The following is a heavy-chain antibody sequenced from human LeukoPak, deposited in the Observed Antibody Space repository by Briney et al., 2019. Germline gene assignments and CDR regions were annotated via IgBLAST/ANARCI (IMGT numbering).Heavy chain of an antibody. V-gene: IGHV1-69*04. D-gene: IGHD6-19*01. J-gene: IGHJ5*02. CDR2: IIPILGIA. Sequence: SVKVSCKASGGTFSSYAISWVRQAPGQGLEWMGRIIPILGIANYAQKFQGRVTITADKSTSTAYMELSSLRSEDTAVYYCARAEEAYSSGWYTSSWFDPWGQGTLVTVSS. CDR1: GGTFSSYA. CDR3: ARAEEAYSSGWYTSSWFDP.